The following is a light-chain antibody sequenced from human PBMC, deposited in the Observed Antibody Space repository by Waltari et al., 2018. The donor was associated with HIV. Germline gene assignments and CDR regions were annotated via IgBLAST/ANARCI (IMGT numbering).Light chain of an antibody. CDR3: ASYTSNDTLV. V-gene: IGLV2-14*01. CDR1: SGAFGVSSL. CDR2: ELI. J-gene: IGLJ3*02. Sequence: HSALTQPASVSASPGQSITISCTGTSGAFGVSSLDSWYQQRPGEVPSVLLYELISRPSGVSNRFSGSKSGNTASLSISGLQAEDEADYYCASYTSNDTLVFGGGTKVTVL.